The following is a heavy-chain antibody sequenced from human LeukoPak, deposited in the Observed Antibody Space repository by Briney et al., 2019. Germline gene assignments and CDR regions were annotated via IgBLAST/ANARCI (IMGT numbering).Heavy chain of an antibody. Sequence: SETLSLTCTVSGASISSSNYYWGWIRQPPGKGLEWIGYIYYSGSTYYNPSLKSRVTISVDTSKNQFSLKLSSVTAADTAVYYCARDTGIAVAGTGGAFDIWGQGTMVTVSS. CDR2: IYYSGST. J-gene: IGHJ3*02. CDR3: ARDTGIAVAGTGGAFDI. V-gene: IGHV4-39*07. CDR1: GASISSSNYY. D-gene: IGHD6-19*01.